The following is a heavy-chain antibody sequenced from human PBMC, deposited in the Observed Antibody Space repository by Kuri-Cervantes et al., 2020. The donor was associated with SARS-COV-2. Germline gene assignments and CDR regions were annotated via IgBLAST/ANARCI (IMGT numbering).Heavy chain of an antibody. V-gene: IGHV3-21*01. CDR3: AKAVGKVWVTTRITDY. J-gene: IGHJ4*02. Sequence: GGSLRLSCAASGFTFSSYSMNWVRQAPGKGLEWVSSISSSSSYIYYADSVKGRFTISRDNAKNSLYLQMNSLRAEDTAVYYCAKAVGKVWVTTRITDYWGQGTLVTVSS. D-gene: IGHD4-17*01. CDR1: GFTFSSYS. CDR2: ISSSSSYI.